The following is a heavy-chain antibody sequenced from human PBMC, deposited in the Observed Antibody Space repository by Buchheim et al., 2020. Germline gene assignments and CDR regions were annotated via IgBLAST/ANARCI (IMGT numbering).Heavy chain of an antibody. CDR2: ISYDGSNK. CDR1: GFAFSSYG. J-gene: IGHJ2*01. Sequence: QVQLVESGGGVVQPGRSLRLSCAASGFAFSSYGMHWVRQAPGKGLEWVAVISYDGSNKYYADSVKGRFTISRDNSTNTLYLQMNSLRAEDTAVYYCAKDGDLGYCSSTSCSPYWYFDLWGRGTL. D-gene: IGHD2-2*01. V-gene: IGHV3-30*18. CDR3: AKDGDLGYCSSTSCSPYWYFDL.